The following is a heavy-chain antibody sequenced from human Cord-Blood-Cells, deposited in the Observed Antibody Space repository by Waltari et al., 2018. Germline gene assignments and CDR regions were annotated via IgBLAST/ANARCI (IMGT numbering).Heavy chain of an antibody. Sequence: QVQLVQSGAEVKKPGASVTVPCKVSGYNLTELSMHWVRQAPGKGLEWMGGFDPEDGETIYAQKFQGRVTMTEDTSTDTAYMELSSLRSEDTAVYYCATGDSSELFFDYWGQGTLVTVSS. J-gene: IGHJ4*02. CDR1: GYNLTELS. V-gene: IGHV1-24*01. CDR2: FDPEDGET. CDR3: ATGDSSELFFDY. D-gene: IGHD3-22*01.